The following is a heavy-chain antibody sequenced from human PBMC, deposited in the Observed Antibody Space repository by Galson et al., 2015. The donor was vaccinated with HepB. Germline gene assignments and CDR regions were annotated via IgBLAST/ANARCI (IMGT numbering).Heavy chain of an antibody. CDR2: ISGYNGNT. D-gene: IGHD6-6*01. Sequence: SVKVSCKASGYTFINYGITWVRQAPGQGLEWMGWISGYNGNTKSAQKIQGRVTMTTDTSTSTAYMELRSLRSDDTAVYYCARDLSSSGWFDPWGQGTLVTVSS. CDR3: ARDLSSSGWFDP. V-gene: IGHV1-18*01. CDR1: GYTFINYG. J-gene: IGHJ5*02.